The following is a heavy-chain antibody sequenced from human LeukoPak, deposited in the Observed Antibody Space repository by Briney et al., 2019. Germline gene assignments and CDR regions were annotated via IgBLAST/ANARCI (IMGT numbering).Heavy chain of an antibody. CDR1: GSTFSSYS. V-gene: IGHV3-15*01. CDR2: MKSETDGGTT. D-gene: IGHD2-15*01. CDR3: TTGYCSGGPCYSSFRFDY. Sequence: PGGSLRLSCAASGSTFSSYSMNWVRQAPGKGLEWVGRMKSETDGGTTDYAAPVKGKFTISRDDSKNTLYLQMNSLKTEDTAVYYCTTGYCSGGPCYSSFRFDYWGQGILVTVSS. J-gene: IGHJ4*02.